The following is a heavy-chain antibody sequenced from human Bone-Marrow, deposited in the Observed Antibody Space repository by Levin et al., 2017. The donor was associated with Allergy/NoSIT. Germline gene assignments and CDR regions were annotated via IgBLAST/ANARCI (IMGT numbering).Heavy chain of an antibody. J-gene: IGHJ2*01. V-gene: IGHV3-11*01. D-gene: IGHD2-8*01. CDR1: EFTFSDYY. Sequence: PGGSLRLSCEASEFTFSDYYMAWIRQAPGKGLVWVSYISISGGTIYYADSVKGRFTISRDNGKKSLYLQMSSLRAEDTAVYYCARERNAKAGTRGDFDLWGRGTLVTVSS. CDR3: ARERNAKAGTRGDFDL. CDR2: ISISGGTI.